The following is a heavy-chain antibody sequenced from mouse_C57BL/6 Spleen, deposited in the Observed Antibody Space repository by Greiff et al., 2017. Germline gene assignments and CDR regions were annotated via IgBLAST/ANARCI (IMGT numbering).Heavy chain of an antibody. V-gene: IGHV1-62-3*01. CDR3: ARHSNSRAWFAY. D-gene: IGHD2-5*01. CDR2: IDPNSGGT. CDR1: GYTFTSYW. J-gene: IGHJ3*01. Sequence: QVQLQQPGAELVKPGASVKLSCKASGYTFTSYWMHWVKQRPGRGLEWIGRIDPNSGGTKYNEKFKGKATLTADKSSSTAYMQLSSLTSEDSAVYFCARHSNSRAWFAYWGQGTLVTVSA.